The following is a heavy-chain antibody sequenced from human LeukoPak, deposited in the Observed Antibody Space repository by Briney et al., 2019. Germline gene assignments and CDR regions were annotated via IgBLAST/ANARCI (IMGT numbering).Heavy chain of an antibody. CDR1: GFSFSSYW. V-gene: IGHV3-7*04. Sequence: GGSLRLSCTASGFSFSSYWKSWVRHIPGKGREWVANITEEGSKKSNVDSVNGRLTICRDNAKYSLFMQMNSLRGEGTAVDYCARVPYSGGWYDLSLHAFDIWGQGTMVTVSS. CDR3: ARVPYSGGWYDLSLHAFDI. CDR2: ITEEGSKK. J-gene: IGHJ3*02. D-gene: IGHD6-19*01.